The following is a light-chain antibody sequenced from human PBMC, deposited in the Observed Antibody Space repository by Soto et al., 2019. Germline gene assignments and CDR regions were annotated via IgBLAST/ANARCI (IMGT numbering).Light chain of an antibody. CDR3: QQYASSPRT. CDR1: QAVNTR. V-gene: IGKV3-20*01. CDR2: LTT. Sequence: SQTRLSAVPGDRVALSCRASQAVNTRLAWYQHKPGQAPRLLIYLTTNRAAGVPSRFSAWGSETDFTLTISRLEPEDFAVYYCQQYASSPRTFGQGTKVDIK. J-gene: IGKJ1*01.